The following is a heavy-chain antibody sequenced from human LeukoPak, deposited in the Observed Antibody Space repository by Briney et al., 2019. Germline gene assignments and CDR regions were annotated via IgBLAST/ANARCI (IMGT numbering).Heavy chain of an antibody. Sequence: GGSLRLSCAASRFIFTNYWIHWVRQAPGKGLVWVSHVNNDGSATSYADSVKGRFTISRDSAKNTVYLHMNSLRVEDTAVYYCARDTYYYDSSGYLYYFDYWGQGTLVTVSS. CDR1: RFIFTNYW. CDR3: ARDTYYYDSSGYLYYFDY. V-gene: IGHV3-74*01. J-gene: IGHJ4*02. D-gene: IGHD3-22*01. CDR2: VNNDGSAT.